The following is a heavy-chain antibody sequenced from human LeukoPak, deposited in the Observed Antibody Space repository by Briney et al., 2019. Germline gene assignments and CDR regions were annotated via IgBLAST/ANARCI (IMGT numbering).Heavy chain of an antibody. CDR1: GFTFGSYA. V-gene: IGHV3-23*01. J-gene: IGHJ4*02. D-gene: IGHD2-15*01. Sequence: GGSLRLSCAASGFTFGSYAMSWVRQAPGKGLEWVSAISNNGGYTYYADSVQGRFTISRDNSKSTLCLQMNSLRAEDTAVYYCAKQLGYCSDGSCYFPYWGQGTLVTVSS. CDR2: ISNNGGYT. CDR3: AKQLGYCSDGSCYFPY.